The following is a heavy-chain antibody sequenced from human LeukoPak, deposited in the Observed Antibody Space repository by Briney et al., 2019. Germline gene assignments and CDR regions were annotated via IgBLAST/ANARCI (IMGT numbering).Heavy chain of an antibody. CDR3: ARDRGSYSFDY. D-gene: IGHD1-26*01. J-gene: IGHJ4*02. CDR1: GFTFSNYW. V-gene: IGHV3-21*01. Sequence: GGSLRLSCAASGFTFSNYWMTWVRQAPGKGLEWVSSISSSSSYIYYADSVKGRFTISRDNAKNSLYLQMNSLRAEDTAVYYCARDRGSYSFDYWGQGTLVTVSS. CDR2: ISSSSSYI.